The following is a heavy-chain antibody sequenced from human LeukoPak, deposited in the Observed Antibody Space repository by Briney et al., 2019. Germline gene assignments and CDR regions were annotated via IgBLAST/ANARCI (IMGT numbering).Heavy chain of an antibody. CDR2: IYPDDSDI. J-gene: IGHJ5*02. Sequence: GQSLKISCRGSGYTFSSYWIGWVRQLPGKGLEWMGIIYPDDSDIRYSPSFQGQVTFSADKSISTAYLQWSGLKASDTAMYYCARTYSSSWYGESDPWGQGTLVTVSS. CDR1: GYTFSSYW. CDR3: ARTYSSSWYGESDP. D-gene: IGHD6-13*01. V-gene: IGHV5-51*01.